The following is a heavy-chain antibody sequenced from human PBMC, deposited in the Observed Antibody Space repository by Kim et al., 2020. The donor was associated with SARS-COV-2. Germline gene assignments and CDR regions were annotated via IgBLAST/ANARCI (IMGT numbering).Heavy chain of an antibody. CDR2: K. CDR3: ARDSSGFGIDY. V-gene: IGHV3-33*01. J-gene: IGHJ4*02. Sequence: KYYADSVKGRFTISRDNSKTTLYLQMNSLRAEDTAVYYCARDSSGFGIDYWGQGTLVTVSS. D-gene: IGHD3-16*01.